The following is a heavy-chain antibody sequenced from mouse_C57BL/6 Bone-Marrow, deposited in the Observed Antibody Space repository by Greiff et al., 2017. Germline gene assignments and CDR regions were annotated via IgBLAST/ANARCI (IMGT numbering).Heavy chain of an antibody. CDR3: ARDWAWFAY. Sequence: QVQLQQPGAELVKPGASVKMSCKASGYTFTSYWITWVKQRPGQGLEWIGDLYPGSGSTNYNEKFKSKATLTVDTSSSTAYMQLSSLTAADSAVYYCARDWAWFAYWGQGTLVTVSA. CDR1: GYTFTSYW. D-gene: IGHD4-1*01. J-gene: IGHJ3*01. V-gene: IGHV1-55*01. CDR2: LYPGSGST.